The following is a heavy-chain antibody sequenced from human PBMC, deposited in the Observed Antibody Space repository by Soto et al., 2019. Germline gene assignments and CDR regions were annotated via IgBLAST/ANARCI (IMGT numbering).Heavy chain of an antibody. CDR3: VKALRYFDWLPDFDY. J-gene: IGHJ4*02. CDR2: ISSNGGST. CDR1: GFTFSSYA. V-gene: IGHV3-64D*06. D-gene: IGHD3-9*01. Sequence: LRLSCSASGFTFSSYAMHWVRQAPGKGLEYVSAISSNGGSTYYADSVKGRFTISRDNSKNTLYLQMSSLRAEDTAVYYCVKALRYFDWLPDFDYWGQGTLVTVS.